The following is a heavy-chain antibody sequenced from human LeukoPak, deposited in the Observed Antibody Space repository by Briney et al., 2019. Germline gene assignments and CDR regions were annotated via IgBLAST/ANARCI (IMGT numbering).Heavy chain of an antibody. CDR2: IKEHGSEK. J-gene: IGHJ4*02. D-gene: IGHD1-7*01. CDR3: ARPNFITGTRPDY. Sequence: GGSLRLSCAASGFIFSSYWMSWVRQAPGKGLEWVAIIKEHGSEKYYVDSVKGRFTISRDNAKNSLYLQMNSLRAEDTAVYYCARPNFITGTRPDYWGQGTLVTVSS. CDR1: GFIFSSYW. V-gene: IGHV3-7*01.